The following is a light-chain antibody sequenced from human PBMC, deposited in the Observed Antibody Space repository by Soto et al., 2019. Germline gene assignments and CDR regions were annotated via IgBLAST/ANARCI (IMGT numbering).Light chain of an antibody. CDR3: QQYGSSSWT. J-gene: IGKJ1*01. V-gene: IGKV3-20*01. CDR2: GAS. Sequence: EIVLTQSPGTLSLSPGERDTLSCRASQSVSSSYLAWYQQQPGQAPRLLIYGASSSATGIPDRFSGSGSQTDFPLTISRLEPDDFGVYCCQQYGSSSWTFGQGTKVEIK. CDR1: QSVSSSY.